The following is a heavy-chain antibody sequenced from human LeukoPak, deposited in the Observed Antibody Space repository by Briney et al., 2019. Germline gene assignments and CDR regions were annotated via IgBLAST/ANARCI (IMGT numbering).Heavy chain of an antibody. CDR1: GGSISSYY. CDR2: IYYSGST. J-gene: IGHJ4*02. V-gene: IGHV4-59*01. D-gene: IGHD4-17*01. Sequence: SETLSLTCTVSGGSISSYYWSWIRQPPGKGLGWIGSIYYSGSTNYIPSLKSRVTISVDTSKNQFSLNLSSVTAADTAVYYCARGSRGFYGDYDYWGQGTLVTVSS. CDR3: ARGSRGFYGDYDY.